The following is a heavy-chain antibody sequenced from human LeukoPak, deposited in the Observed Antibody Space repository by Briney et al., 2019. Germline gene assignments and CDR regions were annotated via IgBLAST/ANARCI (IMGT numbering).Heavy chain of an antibody. D-gene: IGHD3-10*01. CDR2: INGGGSST. Sequence: GGSLRLSCAASGFTFSNYWMHWVRQAPGKGLVWVSRINGGGSSTSYADSVKGRFTISRDNSKNTLYQQMNSLRAEDTAVYYCAKYYYGSGSSDFDYWGQGTLVTVSS. V-gene: IGHV3-74*01. CDR3: AKYYYGSGSSDFDY. J-gene: IGHJ4*02. CDR1: GFTFSNYW.